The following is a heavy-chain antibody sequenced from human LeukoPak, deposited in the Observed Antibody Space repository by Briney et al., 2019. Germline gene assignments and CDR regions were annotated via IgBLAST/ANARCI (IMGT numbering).Heavy chain of an antibody. CDR3: ARDSPPGLGELFPDY. CDR2: IWYDGSNK. V-gene: IGHV3-33*01. D-gene: IGHD3-10*01. Sequence: GRSLRLSCAASGFTFSSYGMHWVSQAPGKGLEWVAVIWYDGSNKYYADSVKGRFTISRDNSKNTLYLQMNSLRAEDTAVYYCARDSPPGLGELFPDYWGQGTLVTVSS. CDR1: GFTFSSYG. J-gene: IGHJ4*02.